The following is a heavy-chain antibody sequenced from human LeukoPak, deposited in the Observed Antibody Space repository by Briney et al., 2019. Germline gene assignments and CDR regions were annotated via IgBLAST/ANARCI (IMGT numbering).Heavy chain of an antibody. CDR1: GGTFSSYA. CDR2: IIPIFGTA. V-gene: IGHV1-69*05. D-gene: IGHD3-9*01. Sequence: SVKVSCKASGGTFSSYAISWVRQAPGPGLEWMGRIIPIFGTANYAQKFQGRVTITTDESTSTAYMELSSLRSEDTAVYYCARVDILTGYSPDYWGQGTLVTVSS. CDR3: ARVDILTGYSPDY. J-gene: IGHJ4*02.